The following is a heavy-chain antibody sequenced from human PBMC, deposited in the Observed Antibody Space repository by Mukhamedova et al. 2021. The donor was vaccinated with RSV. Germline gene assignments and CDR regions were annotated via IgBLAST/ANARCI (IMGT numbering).Heavy chain of an antibody. CDR2: IYHSGST. Sequence: YWGWIRQPPGKGLEWIGSIYHSGSTYYNPSLKSRVTISVDTSKNQFSLKLSSVTAADTAVYYCAREYRTGTNDGDFDYWGQGTLV. CDR1: Y. D-gene: IGHD1-1*01. V-gene: IGHV4-38-2*02. J-gene: IGHJ4*02. CDR3: AREYRTGTNDGDFDY.